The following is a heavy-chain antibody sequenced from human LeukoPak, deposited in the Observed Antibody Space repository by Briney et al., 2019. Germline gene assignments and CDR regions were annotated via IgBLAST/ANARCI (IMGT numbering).Heavy chain of an antibody. CDR3: ARASSDDTAMATPFAY. D-gene: IGHD5-18*01. CDR2: ITPIFGTA. V-gene: IGHV1-69*06. CDR1: GCTFSNYA. J-gene: IGHJ4*02. Sequence: GASVKVSCKASGCTFSNYAINWVRQAPGQGLEWMGGITPIFGTANYVQNFQGRVTITADKSTRTAYMELSRLRSEDTAIYYCARASSDDTAMATPFAYWGQGTLVTVSS.